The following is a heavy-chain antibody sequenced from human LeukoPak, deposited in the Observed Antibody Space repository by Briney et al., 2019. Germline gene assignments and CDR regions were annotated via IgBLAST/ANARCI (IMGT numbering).Heavy chain of an antibody. J-gene: IGHJ6*03. V-gene: IGHV1-8*01. CDR2: MNPNSGNT. CDR1: GYTFTSYD. CDR3: ARGLLGWYSNRPSYYMDV. Sequence: ASVKVSCKASGYTFTSYDINWVRQAIGQGLEWMGWMNPNSGNTGYAQKFQGRVTMTRNTSISTAYMELSSLRSEDTAVYYCARGLLGWYSNRPSYYMDVWGKGTTVTISS. D-gene: IGHD6-13*01.